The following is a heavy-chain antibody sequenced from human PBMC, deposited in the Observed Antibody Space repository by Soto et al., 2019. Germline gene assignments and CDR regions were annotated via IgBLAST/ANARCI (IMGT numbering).Heavy chain of an antibody. Sequence: ASVKVSCKASGYTFTSYAMHWVRQAPGQRLEWMGWINAGNGNTKYSQKLQGRVTMTTDTSTSTAYMELRSLRSDDTAVYYFAPHTLDTGMPSGYWGQGTLVTVSS. CDR1: GYTFTSYA. V-gene: IGHV1-3*01. CDR2: INAGNGNT. D-gene: IGHD5-18*01. J-gene: IGHJ4*02. CDR3: APHTLDTGMPSGY.